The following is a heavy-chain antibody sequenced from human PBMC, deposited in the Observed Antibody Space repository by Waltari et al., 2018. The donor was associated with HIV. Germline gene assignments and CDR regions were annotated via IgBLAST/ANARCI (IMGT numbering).Heavy chain of an antibody. V-gene: IGHV3-21*01. Sequence: EVQLVESGGGLVKPGGSLRLSCAASGFPLSSYGLNWVRQDPGKGLEWVSSISSSSSYIYYEDSVKGRFTISRDNAKNSLYLQMNSLRAEDTAVYYCARVDYYHSTKSRYFDSWGQGTLVTVSS. CDR3: ARVDYYHSTKSRYFDS. J-gene: IGHJ4*02. CDR1: GFPLSSYG. D-gene: IGHD3-22*01. CDR2: ISSSSSYI.